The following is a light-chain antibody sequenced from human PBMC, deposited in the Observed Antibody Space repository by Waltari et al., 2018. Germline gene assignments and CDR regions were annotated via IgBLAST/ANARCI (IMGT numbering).Light chain of an antibody. J-gene: IGLJ3*02. CDR3: CSYAGSSTWV. V-gene: IGLV2-23*01. CDR1: SSDVGSYNQ. Sequence: QSALTQPASVSGSPGQSITISCTGTSSDVGSYNQVSWYQQHPGKAPKLIIYEGNKWPSGVSNRFSGSKSGKTASLTISGLQAEDEADYYCCSYAGSSTWVFGGGTKLTVL. CDR2: EGN.